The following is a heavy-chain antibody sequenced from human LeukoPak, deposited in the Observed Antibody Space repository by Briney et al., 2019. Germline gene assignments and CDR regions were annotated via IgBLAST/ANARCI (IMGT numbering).Heavy chain of an antibody. J-gene: IGHJ6*03. CDR2: IYTSGST. CDR3: ARDQVVVVPAARHYYYYMDV. D-gene: IGHD2-2*01. CDR1: GGSISSGSYY. Sequence: PSQTLSLTCTVSGGSISSGSYYWSWIRQPAGKGLEWIGRIYTSGSTNYNPSLKSRVTISVDTSKNQFSLKLSSVTGADTAVYYCARDQVVVVPAARHYYYYMDVWGKGTTVTVSS. V-gene: IGHV4-61*02.